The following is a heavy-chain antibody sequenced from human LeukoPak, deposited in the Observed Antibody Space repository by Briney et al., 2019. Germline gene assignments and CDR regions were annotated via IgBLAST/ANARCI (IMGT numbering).Heavy chain of an antibody. CDR1: GFTFSDTW. V-gene: IGHV3-15*01. CDR3: ARASDTLYYYYMDV. J-gene: IGHJ6*03. CDR2: IKSKVDGGTT. Sequence: PGGSLRLSCAASGFTFSDTWMTWVRQAPGKGLEWVGHIKSKVDGGTTDYTALVKGRFIISRDDSKKILSLQMNSLNTEDTAVYYCARASDTLYYYYMDVWGKGTTVTVSS.